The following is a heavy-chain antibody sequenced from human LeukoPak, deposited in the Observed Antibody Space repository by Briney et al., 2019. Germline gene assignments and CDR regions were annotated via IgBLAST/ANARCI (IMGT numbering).Heavy chain of an antibody. CDR1: GFTFSSYA. CDR2: ISGSGGST. V-gene: IGHV3-23*01. J-gene: IGHJ6*02. Sequence: GGSLRLSCSASGFTFSSYAMSWVRQAPGKRLEWGSAISGSGGSTYYADSVKGRFTISRDNSKNTLYLQMNSLRAEDTAVYYCAKDFLWFGESEYYYYYGMDVWGQGTTVTVSS. D-gene: IGHD3-10*01. CDR3: AKDFLWFGESEYYYYYGMDV.